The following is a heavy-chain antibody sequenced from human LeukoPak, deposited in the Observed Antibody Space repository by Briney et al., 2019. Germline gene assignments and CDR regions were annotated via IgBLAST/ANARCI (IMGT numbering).Heavy chain of an antibody. D-gene: IGHD2-15*01. CDR1: GFTFSSYD. CDR3: ARGGNRYCSGGSCYMFDY. CDR2: IGTAGDT. V-gene: IGHV3-13*01. J-gene: IGHJ4*02. Sequence: GGSLRLSCAASGFTFSSYDMHWVRQATGKGLEWVSAIGTAGDTYYPGSVKGRFTISRENAKNSSYLQMNSLRAGDTAVYYCARGGNRYCSGGSCYMFDYWGQGTLVTVSS.